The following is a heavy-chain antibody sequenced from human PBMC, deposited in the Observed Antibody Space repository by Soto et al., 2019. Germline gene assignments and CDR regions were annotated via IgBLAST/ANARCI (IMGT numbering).Heavy chain of an antibody. CDR2: FDPEDGET. V-gene: IGHV1-24*01. CDR3: ATDLMEEWLVL. D-gene: IGHD6-19*01. Sequence: ASVKVSCKVSGCTLTELSMHWVRQAPGKGLEWMGGFDPEDGETIYAQKFQGRVTMTEDTSTDTAYMELSSLRSEDTAVYYCATDLMEEWLVLWGQGTLVIGSS. J-gene: IGHJ4*02. CDR1: GCTLTELS.